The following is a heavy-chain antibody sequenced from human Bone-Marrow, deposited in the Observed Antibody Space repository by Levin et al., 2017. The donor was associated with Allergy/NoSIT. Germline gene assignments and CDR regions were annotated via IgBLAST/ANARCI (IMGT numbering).Heavy chain of an antibody. D-gene: IGHD6-13*01. V-gene: IGHV4-4*02. CDR1: GGSISSSNW. CDR2: IYHSGST. J-gene: IGHJ5*02. Sequence: SQTLSLTCAVSGGSISSSNWWSWVRQPPGKGLEWIGEIYHSGSTNYNPSLKSRVTISVDKSKNQFSLKLSSVTAADTAVYYCARFSPISRIAAAGPPRGIGFDPWGQGTLVTVSS. CDR3: ARFSPISRIAAAGPPRGIGFDP.